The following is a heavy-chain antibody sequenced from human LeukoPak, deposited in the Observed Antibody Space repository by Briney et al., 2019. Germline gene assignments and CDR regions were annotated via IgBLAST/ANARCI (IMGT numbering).Heavy chain of an antibody. D-gene: IGHD3-3*01. V-gene: IGHV3-33*08. Sequence: GGSLRLSCAASGFTFSSYGMHWVRQAPGKGLEWVAVIWYDGSNKYYADSVKGRFTISRDNSKNTLYLQMNSLRAEDTAVYYCARGPRPRYDFWSGYREFVSYYYYGMDVWGQGTTVTVSS. CDR3: ARGPRPRYDFWSGYREFVSYYYYGMDV. CDR1: GFTFSSYG. CDR2: IWYDGSNK. J-gene: IGHJ6*02.